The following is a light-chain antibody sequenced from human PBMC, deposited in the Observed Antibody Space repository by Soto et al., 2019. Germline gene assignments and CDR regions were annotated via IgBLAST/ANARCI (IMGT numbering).Light chain of an antibody. CDR1: SSNIGAGYD. J-gene: IGLJ1*01. CDR3: QSYDRSMSGYV. Sequence: QSVLTQPPSVSGAPGQRVTISCTGSSSNIGAGYDVHWYQQLPGTAPKLLIYANGNRPSGVPDRFSGSKSGTSDSLAITGLQAEDEADYYCQSYDRSMSGYVLGTGTKVTV. V-gene: IGLV1-40*01. CDR2: ANG.